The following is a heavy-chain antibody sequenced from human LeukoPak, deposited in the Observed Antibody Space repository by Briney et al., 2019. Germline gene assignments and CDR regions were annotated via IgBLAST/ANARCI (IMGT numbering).Heavy chain of an antibody. J-gene: IGHJ4*02. CDR1: GFTFSSYE. Sequence: GGSLRLSCAASGFTFSSYEMNWVRQAPGKGLEWVSYISSSGSIIYYADSVKGRFTISRDNAKNSLYLQMNSLRAEDTAVYYCARDWAPYDSSGYYDYWGQGTLVTVSS. CDR2: ISSSGSII. CDR3: ARDWAPYDSSGYYDY. V-gene: IGHV3-48*03. D-gene: IGHD3-22*01.